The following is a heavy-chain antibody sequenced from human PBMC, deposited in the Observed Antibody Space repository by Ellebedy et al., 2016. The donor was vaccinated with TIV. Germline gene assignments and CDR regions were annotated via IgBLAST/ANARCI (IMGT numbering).Heavy chain of an antibody. Sequence: GESLKISXAGSGFTFSSYWMIWVRQAPGKGLEWVSAISGSGGSTYYADSVKGRFTISRDNSKNTLYLQMNSLRAEDTAVYYCAKEIAAAGTRTYYGMDVWGQGTTVTVSS. CDR2: ISGSGGST. J-gene: IGHJ6*02. V-gene: IGHV3-23*01. D-gene: IGHD6-13*01. CDR1: GFTFSSYW. CDR3: AKEIAAAGTRTYYGMDV.